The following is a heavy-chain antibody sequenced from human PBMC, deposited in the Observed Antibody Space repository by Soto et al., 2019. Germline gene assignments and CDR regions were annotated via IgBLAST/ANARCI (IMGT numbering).Heavy chain of an antibody. CDR1: GYTFTSYA. CDR2: INAGNGNT. D-gene: IGHD2-2*01. Sequence: QVQLVQSGAEVKKPGASVKVSCKASGYTFTSYAMHWVRQAPGQRLEWMGWINAGNGNTKYSQKFQGRVTITRDTSASTAYMELSRLRSEDTAVYYCARCFATLSSTISLDAFDIWGQGTMVTVSS. CDR3: ARCFATLSSTISLDAFDI. V-gene: IGHV1-3*01. J-gene: IGHJ3*02.